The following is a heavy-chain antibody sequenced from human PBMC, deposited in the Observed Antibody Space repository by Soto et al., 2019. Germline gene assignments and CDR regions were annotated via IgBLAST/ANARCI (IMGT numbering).Heavy chain of an antibody. CDR3: ARYSSGWYGAFDI. Sequence: GGSLRLSCVVSGFVFTTYDVTWVRQAPGKGLEWVSSISRGRITDYADSVKGRFTISGDNAKNSLYLQMNSLRAEDTAVYYCARYSSGWYGAFDIWGQETMVTVSS. V-gene: IGHV3-48*01. J-gene: IGHJ3*02. D-gene: IGHD6-19*01. CDR1: GFVFTTYD. CDR2: ISRGRIT.